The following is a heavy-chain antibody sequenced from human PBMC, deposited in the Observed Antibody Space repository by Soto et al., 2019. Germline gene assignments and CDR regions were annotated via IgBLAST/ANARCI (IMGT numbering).Heavy chain of an antibody. CDR1: GFTFSSYA. V-gene: IGHV3-30-3*01. D-gene: IGHD3-3*01. CDR2: ISYDGSNK. CDR3: ARGYDFWTGYYYPYALDV. Sequence: QVQLVESGGGVVQPGRSLRLSCAASGFTFSSYAMHWVRQAPGKGLEWVAVISYDGSNKNHADTVKGRFTISRDNSKNTLSRQSKRPTSEDTAVHFCARGYDFWTGYYYPYALDVWGQGTTVTVSS. J-gene: IGHJ6*02.